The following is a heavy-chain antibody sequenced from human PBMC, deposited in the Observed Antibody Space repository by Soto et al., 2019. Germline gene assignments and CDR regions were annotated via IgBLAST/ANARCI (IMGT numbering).Heavy chain of an antibody. J-gene: IGHJ4*02. CDR1: GGSISSYY. CDR2: IYYSGST. V-gene: IGHV4-59*01. CDR3: ARLYYGSAGY. Sequence: PSETLSLTCTVSGGSISSYYWSWIRQPPGKGLEWIGYIYYSGSTNYNPSLKSRVTISVDTSKNQFSLKLSSVTAADTAVYYCARLYYGSAGYWGQGTLVTVSS. D-gene: IGHD3-10*01.